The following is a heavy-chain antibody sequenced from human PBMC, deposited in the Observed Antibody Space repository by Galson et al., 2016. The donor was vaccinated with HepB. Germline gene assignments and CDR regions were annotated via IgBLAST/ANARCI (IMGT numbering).Heavy chain of an antibody. CDR1: GFTFSIYA. CDR2: ISGSGGTT. D-gene: IGHD5-12*01. Sequence: SLRLSCAASGFTFSIYATSWVRQAPGKGLEWVSAISGSGGTTYYADSVKGRFTISRDKYKKTLYLQMISLRDEDTAVYYCAKFRVATINPGNFDYWSQGTLVTVSS. V-gene: IGHV3-23*01. J-gene: IGHJ4*02. CDR3: AKFRVATINPGNFDY.